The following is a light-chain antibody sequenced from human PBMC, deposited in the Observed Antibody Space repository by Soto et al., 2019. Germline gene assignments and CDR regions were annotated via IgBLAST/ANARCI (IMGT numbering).Light chain of an antibody. CDR3: SSYAGSNNYV. V-gene: IGLV2-8*01. CDR1: SSDVGGYNY. J-gene: IGLJ1*01. CDR2: EVS. Sequence: SALTQPPSPSGSPGQSVTLSCPGNSSDVGGYNYVSWYQQHPGKAPKLMIYEVSKRPSGVPDRFSGSKSGNTASLTVSGLQAEDEADYYCSSYAGSNNYVFGTGTKVTVL.